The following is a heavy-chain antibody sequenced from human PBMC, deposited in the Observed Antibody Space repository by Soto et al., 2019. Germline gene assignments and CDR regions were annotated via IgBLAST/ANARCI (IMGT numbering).Heavy chain of an antibody. D-gene: IGHD2-8*01. CDR3: ARELYPPLFDY. J-gene: IGHJ4*02. CDR2: VYHSGST. CDR1: GDSISSADYY. V-gene: IGHV4-30-4*01. Sequence: QVQLQESGPGLVKPSQTLSLTCTVSGDSISSADYYWSWIRQPPGQGLEWIGYVYHSGSTYYNPSLKSRVTMPKDTPKNQFPRKRSSGTAADTAGYYGARELYPPLFDYWGQGTLVTVSS.